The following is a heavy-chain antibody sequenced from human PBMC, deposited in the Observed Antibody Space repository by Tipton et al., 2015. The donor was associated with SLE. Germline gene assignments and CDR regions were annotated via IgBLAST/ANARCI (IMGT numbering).Heavy chain of an antibody. J-gene: IGHJ2*01. CDR2: IWYDGSNK. V-gene: IGHV3-33*01. Sequence: SLRLSCAASGFTFSSYVMHWVRQAPGKGLEWVAVIWYDGSNKFYADSVKGRFTISRDNSKNTLYLQMNSLRAEDTAVYYCTRGSGIAEAGYWYFDFWGRGTLVTVSS. CDR3: TRGSGIAEAGYWYFDF. CDR1: GFTFSSYV. D-gene: IGHD6-19*01.